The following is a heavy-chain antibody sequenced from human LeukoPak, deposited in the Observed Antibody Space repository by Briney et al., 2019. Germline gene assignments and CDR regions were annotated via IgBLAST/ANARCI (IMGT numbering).Heavy chain of an antibody. V-gene: IGHV3-74*01. J-gene: IGHJ4*02. Sequence: GGSLRLSCAASGFTFGSYWMHWVRQAPGKGLVWVSRINSDGSSTSYADSERGRLTISRDNAKNTLYLQMNSLRAEDTAVYYCARDSLDSSGYYLYYFDYWGQGTLVTVSS. CDR1: GFTFGSYW. CDR2: INSDGSST. CDR3: ARDSLDSSGYYLYYFDY. D-gene: IGHD3-22*01.